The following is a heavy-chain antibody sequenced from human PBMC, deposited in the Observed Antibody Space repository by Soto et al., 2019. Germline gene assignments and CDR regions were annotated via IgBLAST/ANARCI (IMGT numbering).Heavy chain of an antibody. CDR1: GGSISSSSYY. CDR3: ERNAVHSSGFTDY. CDR2: IYYSGST. J-gene: IGHJ4*02. V-gene: IGHV4-39*01. D-gene: IGHD6-19*01. Sequence: QLQLQESGPGLVKPSETLSLTCTVSGGSISSSSYYWGWIRQPPGKGLEWIGSIYYSGSTYYNPSLTRGVTISVDTSKTECSLKLSSVTAADTAVYYCERNAVHSSGFTDYWGQGTLVTVSS.